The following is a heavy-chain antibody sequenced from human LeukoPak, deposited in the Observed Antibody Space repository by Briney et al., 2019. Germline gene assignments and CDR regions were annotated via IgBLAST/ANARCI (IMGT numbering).Heavy chain of an antibody. V-gene: IGHV3-30*03. J-gene: IGHJ4*02. CDR3: ASSVAYGDYAFDY. D-gene: IGHD4-17*01. CDR1: GFTFSSYG. Sequence: SGGSLRLSCAASGFTFSSYGTHWVRQAPGKGLEWVAVISYDGSNKYYADSVKGRFTISRDNSKNTLYLQMNSLRAEDTAVYYCASSVAYGDYAFDYWGQGTLVTVSS. CDR2: ISYDGSNK.